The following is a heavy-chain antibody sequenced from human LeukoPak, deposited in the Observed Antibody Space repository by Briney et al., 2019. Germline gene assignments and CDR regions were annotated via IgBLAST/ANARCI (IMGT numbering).Heavy chain of an antibody. Sequence: PGGSLRLSCAGSGFVFTDAYLSWVRQAPGKGLEWVSVIYSGGSTYYADSVKGRFTISRDNSKNMLYLQMNSLRAEDTAVYYCAREIARLMAFGIWGQGTMVTVSS. V-gene: IGHV3-66*02. D-gene: IGHD2-21*01. CDR1: GFVFTDAY. J-gene: IGHJ3*02. CDR2: IYSGGST. CDR3: AREIARLMAFGI.